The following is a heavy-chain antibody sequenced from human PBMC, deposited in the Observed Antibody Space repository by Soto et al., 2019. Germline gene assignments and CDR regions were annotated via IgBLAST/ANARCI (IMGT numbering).Heavy chain of an antibody. CDR3: AKGQKWELPLDY. Sequence: EVQLLESGGGLVQPGGSLRLSCAASGFTLRTYAMSWVRQAPGKGLEWVSAISDSGRSMYYAGSVKGRFTISRDSSENTLALQMNSLRAEDTAVYFCAKGQKWELPLDYWGPGVLVTVSS. CDR2: ISDSGRSM. CDR1: GFTLRTYA. J-gene: IGHJ4*02. D-gene: IGHD1-26*01. V-gene: IGHV3-23*01.